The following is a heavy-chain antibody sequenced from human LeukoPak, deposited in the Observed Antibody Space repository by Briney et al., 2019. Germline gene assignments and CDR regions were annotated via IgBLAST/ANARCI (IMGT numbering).Heavy chain of an antibody. J-gene: IGHJ5*02. Sequence: SETLSLTCAVYGGSFSGYYWSWIRQPPGKGLEWIGEINHSGSTNYNPSPKSRVTISVDTSKNQFSLKLSSVTAADTAVYYCARGHKRVWFGEGNWFDPWGQGTLVTVSS. CDR2: INHSGST. D-gene: IGHD3-10*01. CDR1: GGSFSGYY. V-gene: IGHV4-34*01. CDR3: ARGHKRVWFGEGNWFDP.